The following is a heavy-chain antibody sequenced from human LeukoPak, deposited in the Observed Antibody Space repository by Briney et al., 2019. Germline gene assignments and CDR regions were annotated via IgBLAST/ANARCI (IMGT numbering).Heavy chain of an antibody. J-gene: IGHJ4*02. CDR1: GGSITSYY. D-gene: IGHD2-15*01. Sequence: PSETLSLTCTVSGGSITSYYWNWIRQPPGKGLEWIGYIYSSGSTNYNPSLKSRVTISVDTSKNQFSLKLSSVTAADTAVYYCARARDRDIVVVVAAHFDYWGQGTLVTVSS. CDR2: IYSSGST. CDR3: ARARDRDIVVVVAAHFDY. V-gene: IGHV4-59*01.